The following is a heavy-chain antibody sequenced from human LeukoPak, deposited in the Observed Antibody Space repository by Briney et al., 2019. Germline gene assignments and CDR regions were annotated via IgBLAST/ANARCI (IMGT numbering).Heavy chain of an antibody. CDR2: IWHDGGRK. CDR3: ARDIGNSGFNLDY. V-gene: IGHV3-33*01. CDR1: GFTFSTHG. Sequence: GGSLRLSCAVSGFTFSTHGFHWVRQAPGKGLEWVSVIWHDGGRKEYADSVRGRFTISRDNSNLYLQMNSPRAEDTAIYYCARDIGNSGFNLDYWGQGTPVTVSS. D-gene: IGHD5-12*01. J-gene: IGHJ4*02.